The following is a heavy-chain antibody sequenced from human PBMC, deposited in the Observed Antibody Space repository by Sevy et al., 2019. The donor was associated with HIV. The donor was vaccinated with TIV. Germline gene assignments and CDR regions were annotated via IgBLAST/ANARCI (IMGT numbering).Heavy chain of an antibody. Sequence: GGSLRLSCPASGFPFSANWMNWVRQAQGKGREWVANIKADGSDKHNVDSVEGRFTISRDNAKNLLFLQMNSLRVEDTAVYYCAHETFGRFESWGQGTLVTVSS. V-gene: IGHV3-7*01. CDR3: AHETFGRFES. CDR1: GFPFSANW. D-gene: IGHD3-16*01. CDR2: IKADGSDK. J-gene: IGHJ4*02.